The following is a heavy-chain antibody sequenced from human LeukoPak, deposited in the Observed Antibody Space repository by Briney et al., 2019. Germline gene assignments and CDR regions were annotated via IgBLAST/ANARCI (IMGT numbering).Heavy chain of an antibody. CDR1: GYTFTGYY. CDR2: INPNSGGT. Sequence: ASVTVSCKASGYTFTGYYMHWVRQAPGQGLEWMGWINPNSGGTNYAQKFQGWVTMTRDTSISTAYMELSRLRSDDTAVYYCARANSSSWYYFDYWGQGTLVTVSS. V-gene: IGHV1-2*04. CDR3: ARANSSSWYYFDY. J-gene: IGHJ4*02. D-gene: IGHD6-13*01.